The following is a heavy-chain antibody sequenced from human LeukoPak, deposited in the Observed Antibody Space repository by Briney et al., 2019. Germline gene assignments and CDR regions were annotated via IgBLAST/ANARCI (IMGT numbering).Heavy chain of an antibody. CDR3: ARDNSVEDTAWWFDP. CDR1: GYTLTDLS. D-gene: IGHD4-23*01. CDR2: FDPEHGET. J-gene: IGHJ5*02. Sequence: ASVKVSCKVSGYTLTDLSMHWVRQAPGKGLEWMGGFDPEHGETIYAQKFQGRVTMTRDMSTSTDYMELSSLRSEDTAVYYCARDNSVEDTAWWFDPWGQGTLVTVPS. V-gene: IGHV1-24*01.